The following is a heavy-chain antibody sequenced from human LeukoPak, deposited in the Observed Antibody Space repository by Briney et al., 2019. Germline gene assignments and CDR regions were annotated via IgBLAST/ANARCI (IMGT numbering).Heavy chain of an antibody. V-gene: IGHV1-69*05. CDR2: IIPIFGIA. Sequence: ASVKVSCKASGGTFSSYGISWVRQAPGQGLEWMGRIIPIFGIAYYAQKFQGRVTITTDESTSTAYIELSSLTSEDTAVYYLARGDGYGDNWFDSWGQGTLVTVSS. J-gene: IGHJ5*01. CDR3: ARGDGYGDNWFDS. CDR1: GGTFSSYG. D-gene: IGHD5-24*01.